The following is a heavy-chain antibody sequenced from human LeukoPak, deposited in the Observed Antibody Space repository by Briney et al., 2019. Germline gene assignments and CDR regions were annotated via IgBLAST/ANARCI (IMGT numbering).Heavy chain of an antibody. CDR3: ARLPELLNDPFDY. Sequence: GGSLRLSCAASGFTFSSYAMSWVRQAPGKGLEWVSVISGSGGSTYYADSVKGRFTISRDIAKNSLYLQMNSLRAEDTAVYYCARLPELLNDPFDYWGQGTLVTVSS. V-gene: IGHV3-23*01. J-gene: IGHJ4*02. D-gene: IGHD1-7*01. CDR2: ISGSGGST. CDR1: GFTFSSYA.